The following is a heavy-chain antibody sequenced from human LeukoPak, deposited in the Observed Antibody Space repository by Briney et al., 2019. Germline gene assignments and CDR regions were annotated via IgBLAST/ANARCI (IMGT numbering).Heavy chain of an antibody. J-gene: IGHJ3*02. Sequence: ASVKVSCKASGYTFTGYYMHWVRQAPGQGLEWMGWINPNRGGTNYAQKFQGRVTMTRDTSISTAYMELSRLRSDDTAVYYCARGSEYYYDSSGYYAAFDIWGQGTMVTVSS. D-gene: IGHD3-22*01. CDR1: GYTFTGYY. V-gene: IGHV1-2*02. CDR2: INPNRGGT. CDR3: ARGSEYYYDSSGYYAAFDI.